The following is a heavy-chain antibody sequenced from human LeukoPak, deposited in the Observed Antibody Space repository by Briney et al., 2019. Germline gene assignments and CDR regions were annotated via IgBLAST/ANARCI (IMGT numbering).Heavy chain of an antibody. V-gene: IGHV5-51*01. Sequence: GESLKISCKGSGDSFTSYWIGWVRQMPGKGLEWMGIIYSGDSDTRYSPSFQGQVTISADKSISTAYLQWSSLKASDTAMYYCARLVGVAATNVDYFDYWGQGTLVTVSS. CDR3: ARLVGVAATNVDYFDY. CDR2: IYSGDSDT. CDR1: GDSFTSYW. J-gene: IGHJ4*02. D-gene: IGHD6-13*01.